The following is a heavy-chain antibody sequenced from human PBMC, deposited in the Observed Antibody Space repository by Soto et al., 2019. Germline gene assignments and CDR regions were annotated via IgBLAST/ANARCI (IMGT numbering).Heavy chain of an antibody. CDR1: GGTFSSYT. J-gene: IGHJ4*02. Sequence: SVKVSFNASGGTFSSYTIIWVRQAPGQGLEWMGRIIPILGIANYSQNFHGRVTITADKSTSTAYMELSSLRSEDTAVYYFARKGLKPDYWGQGTMV. CDR2: IIPILGIA. V-gene: IGHV1-69*02. CDR3: ARKGLKPDY.